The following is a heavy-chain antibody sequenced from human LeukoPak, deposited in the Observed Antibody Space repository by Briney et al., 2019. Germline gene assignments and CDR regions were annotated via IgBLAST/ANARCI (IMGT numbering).Heavy chain of an antibody. D-gene: IGHD3-10*01. CDR2: IYYSGRT. CDR1: GGSITSYY. V-gene: IGHV4-59*01. J-gene: IGHJ4*02. CDR3: ARHRFGELDY. Sequence: SETLSFTCTVSGGSITSYYWSWIRQPPGKGLEWIGDIYYSGRTNYNPSLKSRVTISVDTSKNLFSLTLRSVTAADTAVYYCARHRFGELDYWGQGTLVTVSS.